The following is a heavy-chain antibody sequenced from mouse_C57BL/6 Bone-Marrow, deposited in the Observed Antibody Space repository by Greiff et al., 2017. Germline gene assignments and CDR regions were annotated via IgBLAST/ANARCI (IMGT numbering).Heavy chain of an antibody. CDR3: TRSGYYGSVAMDY. V-gene: IGHV1-15*01. D-gene: IGHD1-1*01. J-gene: IGHJ4*01. Sequence: VKLQESGAELVRPGASVTLSCKASGYTFTDYEMHWVQQTPVHGLEWIGAIDPETGGTAYNQKFKGKAILTADKSSSTAYMELRSLTSEDAAVYYCTRSGYYGSVAMDYWGQGTSVTVSS. CDR2: IDPETGGT. CDR1: GYTFTDYE.